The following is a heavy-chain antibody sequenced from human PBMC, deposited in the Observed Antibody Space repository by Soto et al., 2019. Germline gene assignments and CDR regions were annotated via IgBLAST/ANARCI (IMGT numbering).Heavy chain of an antibody. CDR1: GYTFTSYA. CDR2: INAGNGNT. Sequence: GASVKVSCKASGYTFTSYAMHWVRQAPGQRLEWMGWINAGNGNTKYSQKFQGRVTITRDTFASTAYMELSSLRSEDTAVYYCARDFLPLSKTQDAFDIWGQGTMVTVSS. CDR3: ARDFLPLSKTQDAFDI. J-gene: IGHJ3*02. V-gene: IGHV1-3*01.